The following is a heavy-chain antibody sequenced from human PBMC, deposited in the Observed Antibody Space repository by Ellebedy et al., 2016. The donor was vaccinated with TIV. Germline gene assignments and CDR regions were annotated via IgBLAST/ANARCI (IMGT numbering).Heavy chain of an antibody. CDR2: IKSRTYGGTT. J-gene: IGHJ4*02. CDR1: GFTFSDAW. Sequence: GESLKISCAASGFTFSDAWMNWVRQAPGKGLEWVGRIKSRTYGGTTDYAAPLKGRFTISRDDSKNTLYLQMNSLKTEDTAVYYCTASRLNYYGSGRPLDSWGQGTLVTVSS. V-gene: IGHV3-15*01. D-gene: IGHD3-10*01. CDR3: TASRLNYYGSGRPLDS.